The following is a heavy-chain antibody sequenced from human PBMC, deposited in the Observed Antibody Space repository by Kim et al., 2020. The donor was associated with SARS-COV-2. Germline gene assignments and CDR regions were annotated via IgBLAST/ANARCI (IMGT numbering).Heavy chain of an antibody. Sequence: GGSLRLSCAASGFTFSSYGMHWVRQAQGKGLEWVAVIWYDGSNKYYADSVKGRFTISRDNSKNTLYLQMNSLRAEDTAVYYCARVNSSGWLAAFDIWGQGTMVTVSS. CDR3: ARVNSSGWLAAFDI. CDR1: GFTFSSYG. CDR2: IWYDGSNK. J-gene: IGHJ3*02. D-gene: IGHD6-19*01. V-gene: IGHV3-33*01.